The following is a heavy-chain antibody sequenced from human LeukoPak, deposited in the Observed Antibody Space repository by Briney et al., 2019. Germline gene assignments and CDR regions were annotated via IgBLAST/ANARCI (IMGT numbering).Heavy chain of an antibody. J-gene: IGHJ4*02. CDR1: GFSFSSYG. V-gene: IGHV3-30*18. CDR2: MSFDGSNI. D-gene: IGHD2-21*02. Sequence: GRSRRLSCAASGFSFSSYGMHWVRQTPGKGLEWVAVMSFDGSNIYYGDSVKGRFTISRDNSKNTLYLQMNSLRVEDTALYYCAKVTPGSTARKSGLDFWGQGTLVTVSS. CDR3: AKVTPGSTARKSGLDF.